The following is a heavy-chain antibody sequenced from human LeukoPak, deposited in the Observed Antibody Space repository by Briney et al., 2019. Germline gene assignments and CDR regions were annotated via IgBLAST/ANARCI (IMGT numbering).Heavy chain of an antibody. CDR2: INPNSGGT. CDR1: GYIFTPYQ. V-gene: IGHV1-2*02. CDR3: ARGLHSTWDDY. J-gene: IGHJ4*02. D-gene: IGHD6-13*01. Sequence: GASVTVSCKTSGYIFTPYQMHWVRQAPGKGLEWMGWINPNSGGTKYAQKFQGRVTMTRDTSISTVYMELNTLKSDDTAVYFCARGLHSTWDDYWGQGTLITVS.